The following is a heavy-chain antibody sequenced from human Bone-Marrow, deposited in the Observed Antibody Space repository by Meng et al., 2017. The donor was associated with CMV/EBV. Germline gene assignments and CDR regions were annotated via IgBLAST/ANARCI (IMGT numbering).Heavy chain of an antibody. CDR1: GFTFSTYY. D-gene: IGHD1-7*01. CDR2: IKQDGSEK. V-gene: IGHV3-7*01. Sequence: GGSLRLSCAASGFTFSTYYMSWVRQAPGKGLEWVANIKQDGSEKCYVDPVKGRFAISRDNAKNSLYLQMNSLRPEDTAVYYCARDGMWVELDTRRGEKDYWGQGLLVTVSS. CDR3: ARDGMWVELDTRRGEKDY. J-gene: IGHJ4*02.